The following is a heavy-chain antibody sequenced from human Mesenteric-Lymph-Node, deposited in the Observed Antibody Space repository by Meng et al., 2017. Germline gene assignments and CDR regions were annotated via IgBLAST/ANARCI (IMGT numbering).Heavy chain of an antibody. V-gene: IGHV4-59*01. Sequence: SETLSLTCSVSGASISDYYWSWIRQPPGKGLEWIGNIYYGGTTNYKPSLKSRVIISADTSKNQFSLKLTSVTAADTAVYYCAATLGSGFDFWGQGTRVTGAS. CDR2: IYYGGTT. CDR3: AATLGSGFDF. J-gene: IGHJ4*02. D-gene: IGHD3-10*01. CDR1: GASISDYY.